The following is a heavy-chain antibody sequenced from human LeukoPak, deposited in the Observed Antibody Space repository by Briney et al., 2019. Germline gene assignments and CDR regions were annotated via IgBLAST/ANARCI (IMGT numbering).Heavy chain of an antibody. Sequence: PSETLSLTCAVYGGSFSGYYWNWIRQPPGKGLEWIGEINHSGSTNYNPSLKSRVTISVDTSKNQFSLKLSSVTAADTAVYYCARAPAPGSLSFDYWGQGTLVTVSS. J-gene: IGHJ4*02. CDR2: INHSGST. CDR1: GGSFSGYY. D-gene: IGHD3-10*01. V-gene: IGHV4-34*01. CDR3: ARAPAPGSLSFDY.